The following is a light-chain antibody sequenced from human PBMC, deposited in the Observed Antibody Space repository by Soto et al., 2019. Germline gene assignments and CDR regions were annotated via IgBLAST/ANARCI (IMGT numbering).Light chain of an antibody. V-gene: IGKV3-15*01. Sequence: EIVMTQYPVTLSASPGERATLSCRASQTVSSNLAWYQQKSGQAPRILIYDSSTRDTGIPARLSGSGSGTEVKLTSLTLQSEDFAVYYCQQYINWPPEDSTFGPGTKVDIK. CDR1: QTVSSN. CDR3: QQYINWPPEDST. J-gene: IGKJ3*01. CDR2: DSS.